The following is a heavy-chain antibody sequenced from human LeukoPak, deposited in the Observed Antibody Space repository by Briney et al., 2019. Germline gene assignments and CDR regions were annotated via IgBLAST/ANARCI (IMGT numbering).Heavy chain of an antibody. V-gene: IGHV4-39*01. CDR2: IYYSGST. Sequence: PSETLSLTCTVSGGSISSRSYYWGWIRQPPGKGLEWIGIIYYSGSTYSNPSLRSRVTISVDTSKNQFSLKLSSVTAADTAVYYCASGAYDILTGPMFRWFDPWGQGTLVTVSS. D-gene: IGHD3-9*01. CDR1: GGSISSRSYY. J-gene: IGHJ5*02. CDR3: ASGAYDILTGPMFRWFDP.